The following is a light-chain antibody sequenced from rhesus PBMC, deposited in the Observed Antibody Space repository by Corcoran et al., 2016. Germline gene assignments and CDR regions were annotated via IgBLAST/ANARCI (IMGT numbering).Light chain of an antibody. CDR1: QSVSSS. CDR3: QQYSNWYS. V-gene: IGKV3-42*02. CDR2: GAS. J-gene: IGKJ2*01. Sequence: PGERATLSCRASQSVSSSLAWYQQKPGQAPRLLVYGASSTATGLPDRFRGSGSGTDFTLTISSLGPEDVGVYYCQQYSNWYSFGQGTKVEIK.